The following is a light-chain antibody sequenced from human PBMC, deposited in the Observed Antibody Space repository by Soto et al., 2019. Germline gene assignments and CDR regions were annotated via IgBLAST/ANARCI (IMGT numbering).Light chain of an antibody. J-gene: IGKJ3*01. CDR2: AAS. CDR1: QGIRND. CDR3: LQDDNSLS. V-gene: IGKV1-6*01. Sequence: AIQMTQSPSSLSASVGDRVTITCRASQGIRNDLGWYQQKPGKAPKLLIYAASSLQSGVPSRFSGSGSGTDFTLTISSLQPEDFATYVCLQDDNSLSFGPGTKVDLK.